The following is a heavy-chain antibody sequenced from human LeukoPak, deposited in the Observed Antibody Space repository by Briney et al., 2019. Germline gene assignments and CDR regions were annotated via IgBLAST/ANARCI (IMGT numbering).Heavy chain of an antibody. CDR3: ARVSATTWNLFDY. D-gene: IGHD5-12*01. J-gene: IGHJ4*02. V-gene: IGHV4-31*03. Sequence: SETLSLTCTVSGGSISSGGYHWSWIRQHPGKGLEWIGYIYYSGSTYYNPSLKSRVTISVDTSKNQFSLKLSSVTAADTAVYYCARVSATTWNLFDYWGQGTLVTVSS. CDR2: IYYSGST. CDR1: GGSISSGGYH.